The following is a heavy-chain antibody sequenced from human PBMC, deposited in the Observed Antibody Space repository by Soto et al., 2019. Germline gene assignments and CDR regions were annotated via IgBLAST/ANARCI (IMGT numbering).Heavy chain of an antibody. CDR2: ISGRGGGT. D-gene: IGHD3-3*01. CDR1: GFTFSNYA. V-gene: IGHV3-23*01. Sequence: EVLLLESGGGLVQPGGSLRLSCAASGFTFSNYAMSWVRQAPGKGLEWVSGISGRGGGTDYADSVMGRFTISRDNSKNTLYLQMNSLRAEDTAVYYCAKVGTYDFWSGYDSAFDIWGQGTMVTVSS. CDR3: AKVGTYDFWSGYDSAFDI. J-gene: IGHJ3*02.